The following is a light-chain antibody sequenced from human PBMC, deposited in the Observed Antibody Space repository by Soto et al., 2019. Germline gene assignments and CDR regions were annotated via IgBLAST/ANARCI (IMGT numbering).Light chain of an antibody. J-gene: IGKJ1*01. CDR3: QQYDSYSTWT. Sequence: DIQMTQSPSSLSASVGDRVTITCRASQGISNYLAWYQQKPGKVPKLLIYAASTLQSGVPSRFSGSGSGTEITLTISSLQPDDFATYYCQQYDSYSTWTFGQGTKVDIK. V-gene: IGKV1-27*01. CDR2: AAS. CDR1: QGISNY.